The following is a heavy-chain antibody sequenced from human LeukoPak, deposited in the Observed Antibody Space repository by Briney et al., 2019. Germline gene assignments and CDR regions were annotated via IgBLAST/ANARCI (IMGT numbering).Heavy chain of an antibody. CDR3: ARDRWHDYGDYVAPVYFDY. Sequence: VASVKVSCKASGGTFSSYAISWVRQAPGQGLEWMGRTIPILGIANYAQKFQGRVTITADKSTSTAYMELSSLRSEDTAVYYCARDRWHDYGDYVAPVYFDYWGQGTLVTVSS. V-gene: IGHV1-69*04. CDR2: TIPILGIA. D-gene: IGHD4-17*01. CDR1: GGTFSSYA. J-gene: IGHJ4*02.